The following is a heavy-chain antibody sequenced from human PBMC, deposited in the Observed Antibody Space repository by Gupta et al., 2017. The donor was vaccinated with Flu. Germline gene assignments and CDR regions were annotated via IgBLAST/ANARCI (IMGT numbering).Heavy chain of an antibody. CDR1: GYTFTDYY. CDR3: ATDPVAVTNNGDPFDY. V-gene: IGHV1-69-2*01. D-gene: IGHD6-19*01. J-gene: IGHJ4*02. CDR2: VDPEDGQT. Sequence: VQLIQSGAEVKKPGATVKISCKVPGYTFTDYYIHWVQQAPGKGLEWMGLVDPEDGQTIYAEKFQGRGTITADTSTDTAFLELTYLTSEDTAVYYCATDPVAVTNNGDPFDYWGQGTLVTVSS.